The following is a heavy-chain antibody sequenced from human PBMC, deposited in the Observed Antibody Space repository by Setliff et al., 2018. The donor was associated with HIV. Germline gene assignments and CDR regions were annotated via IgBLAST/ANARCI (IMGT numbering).Heavy chain of an antibody. CDR2: ISGRDRTI. Sequence: GGSLRLSCAASGFTFSDYYMGWVRQAPGKGLEWVSYISGRDRTIYYADSVKGRFTISRDNARKSLSLQMNSLRGEETAVYYCAKMGPFYEHSGYPYYFDYWGQGIPVTVSS. CDR3: AKMGPFYEHSGYPYYFDY. D-gene: IGHD3-22*01. V-gene: IGHV3-11*04. CDR1: GFTFSDYY. J-gene: IGHJ4*02.